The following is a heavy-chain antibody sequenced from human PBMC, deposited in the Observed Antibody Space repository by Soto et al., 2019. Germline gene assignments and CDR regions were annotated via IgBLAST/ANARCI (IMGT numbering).Heavy chain of an antibody. CDR2: INAGNGNT. D-gene: IGHD4-17*01. Sequence: GASVKVSCKASGYTFTSYAMHWVRQAPGQRLEWMGWINAGNGNTKYSQKFQGRVTITRDTSASTAYMELSSLRSEDTAVYYCARDDLWDETVNYYYGMDVWGQGTTVTVSS. CDR1: GYTFTSYA. CDR3: ARDDLWDETVNYYYGMDV. V-gene: IGHV1-3*01. J-gene: IGHJ6*02.